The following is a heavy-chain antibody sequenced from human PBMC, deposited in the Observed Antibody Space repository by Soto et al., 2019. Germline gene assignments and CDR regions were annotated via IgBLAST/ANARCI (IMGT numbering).Heavy chain of an antibody. Sequence: QVQLVQSGAEVKKPGASVKVSCKASGYTFTSYDINWVRQATGQGLEWMGWMNPNRGNTGYAQKFQGRVTMTRNTSISTAYMELSSLRSEDTAVYYCARNRRADYGDPGGDDAFDIWGQGTMVTVSS. CDR3: ARNRRADYGDPGGDDAFDI. D-gene: IGHD4-17*01. V-gene: IGHV1-8*01. CDR1: GYTFTSYD. CDR2: MNPNRGNT. J-gene: IGHJ3*02.